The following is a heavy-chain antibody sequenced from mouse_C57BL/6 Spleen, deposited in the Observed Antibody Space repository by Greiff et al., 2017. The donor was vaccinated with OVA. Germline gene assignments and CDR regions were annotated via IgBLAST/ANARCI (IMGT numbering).Heavy chain of an antibody. J-gene: IGHJ2*01. Sequence: EVKVVESGGGLVKPGGSLKLSCAASGFTFSSYAMSWVRQTPEKRLEWVATISDGGSYTYYPDNVKGRFTISRDNAKNNLYLQMSHLKSEDTAMYYCAREGVRLPYYLDYWGQGTTLTVAS. V-gene: IGHV5-4*01. CDR3: AREGVRLPYYLDY. CDR1: GFTFSSYA. CDR2: ISDGGSYT. D-gene: IGHD3-2*02.